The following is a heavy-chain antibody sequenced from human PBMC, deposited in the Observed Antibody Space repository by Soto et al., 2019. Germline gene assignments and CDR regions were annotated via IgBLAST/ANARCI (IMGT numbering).Heavy chain of an antibody. CDR1: GFTFSSYS. J-gene: IGHJ6*02. CDR3: ARGSMADGYYGMDV. CDR2: ISSSSSYI. D-gene: IGHD3-10*01. V-gene: IGHV3-21*01. Sequence: PGGSLRLSCAASGFTFSSYSMNWVRQAPGKGLEWVPSISSSSSYIYYADSVKGRFTISRDNAKNSLYLQMNSLRAEDTAVYYCARGSMADGYYGMDVWGQGTTVTVSS.